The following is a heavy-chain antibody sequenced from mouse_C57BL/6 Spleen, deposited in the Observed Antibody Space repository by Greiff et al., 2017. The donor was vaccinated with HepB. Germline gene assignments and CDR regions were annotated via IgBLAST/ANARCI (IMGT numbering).Heavy chain of an antibody. CDR3: AREGVTKDYFDY. CDR1: GFTFSSYA. Sequence: EVKLVESGGGLVKPGGSLKLSCPASGFTFSSYAMSWVRQTPEKRLEWVATISDGGSYTYYPDNVKGRFTISRDNAKNNLYLQMSHLKSEDTAMYYCAREGVTKDYFDYWGQGTTLTVSS. J-gene: IGHJ2*01. CDR2: ISDGGSYT. D-gene: IGHD2-3*01. V-gene: IGHV5-4*01.